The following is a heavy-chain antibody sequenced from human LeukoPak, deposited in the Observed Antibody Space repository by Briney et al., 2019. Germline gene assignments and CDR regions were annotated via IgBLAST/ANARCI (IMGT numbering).Heavy chain of an antibody. Sequence: ASVKVSCKTSGYTFTSYGISWVRQAPGQGLEWMGWINPNSGGTNYAQKFQGRVTMTRDTSISTAYMELSRLRSDDTAVYYCARASPWGDAFDIWGQGTMVTVSS. CDR1: GYTFTSYG. J-gene: IGHJ3*02. V-gene: IGHV1-2*02. CDR3: ARASPWGDAFDI. CDR2: INPNSGGT. D-gene: IGHD3-16*01.